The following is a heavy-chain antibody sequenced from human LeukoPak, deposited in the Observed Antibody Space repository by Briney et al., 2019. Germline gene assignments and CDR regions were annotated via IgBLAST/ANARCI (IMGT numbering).Heavy chain of an antibody. CDR1: GFTFSSYE. V-gene: IGHV3-48*03. D-gene: IGHD2-2*01. Sequence: PGGSLRLSCAASGFTFSSYEMNWVRQAPGKGLEWVSYISSSGRTIYYADSVKGRLTISRDNAKNSLYLQMNSLRAEDTAVYYCVSGSSTSYSFDYWGQGTLVTVSS. CDR2: ISSSGRTI. CDR3: VSGSSTSYSFDY. J-gene: IGHJ4*02.